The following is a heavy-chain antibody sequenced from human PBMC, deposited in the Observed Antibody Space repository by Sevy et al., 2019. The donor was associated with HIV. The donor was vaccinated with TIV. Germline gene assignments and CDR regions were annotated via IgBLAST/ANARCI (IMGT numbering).Heavy chain of an antibody. V-gene: IGHV1-18*04. Sequence: ASLKVSCKASGYTFTSYGISWVRQAPGQGLEWMGWISAYNGNTNYAQELQGRVTMTTDTSTSTAYMELRSLRSDDTAVYYCARDRAGIAVAGDYDAFDIWGQGTMVTVSS. CDR1: GYTFTSYG. CDR3: ARDRAGIAVAGDYDAFDI. D-gene: IGHD6-19*01. J-gene: IGHJ3*02. CDR2: ISAYNGNT.